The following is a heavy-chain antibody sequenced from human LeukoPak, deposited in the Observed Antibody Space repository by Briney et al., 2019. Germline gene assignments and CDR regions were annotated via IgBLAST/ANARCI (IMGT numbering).Heavy chain of an antibody. CDR1: GYTFTAYY. Sequence: ASVKVSCKASGYTFTAYYLHWVRQAPGQGLEWMGWINPNSGGTNYAQKFQGRVTMTRDTSISTAYMELSRLRSDDTAVCYCARSSIAAGDGDYWGQGTLVTVSS. J-gene: IGHJ4*02. CDR3: ARSSIAAGDGDY. D-gene: IGHD6-6*01. CDR2: INPNSGGT. V-gene: IGHV1-2*02.